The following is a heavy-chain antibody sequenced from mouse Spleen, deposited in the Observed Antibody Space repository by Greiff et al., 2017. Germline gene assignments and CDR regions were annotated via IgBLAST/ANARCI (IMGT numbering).Heavy chain of an antibody. D-gene: IGHD2-1*01. Sequence: EVQLQQSGPELVKPGASVKISCKASGYTFTDYYMNWVKQSHGKSLEWIGDINPNNGGTSYNQKFKGKATLTVDKSSSTAYMELRSLTSEDSAVYYCASYGNYESAMDYWGQGTSVTVSS. CDR3: ASYGNYESAMDY. V-gene: IGHV1-26*01. CDR2: INPNNGGT. CDR1: GYTFTDYY. J-gene: IGHJ4*01.